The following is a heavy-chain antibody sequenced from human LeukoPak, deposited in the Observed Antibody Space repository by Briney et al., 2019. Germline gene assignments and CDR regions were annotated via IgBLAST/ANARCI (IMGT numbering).Heavy chain of an antibody. CDR2: IYTSGST. CDR3: AREDILTGGDAFDI. J-gene: IGHJ3*02. Sequence: SETLSLTCTVSGGSISSGSYYWSWIRQPAGKGLEWIGRIYTSGSTNYNPSLKSRVTISVDTSKNQFSLKLSSVTAADTAVYYCAREDILTGGDAFDIWGQGTMVTVSS. CDR1: GGSISSGSYY. D-gene: IGHD3-9*01. V-gene: IGHV4-61*02.